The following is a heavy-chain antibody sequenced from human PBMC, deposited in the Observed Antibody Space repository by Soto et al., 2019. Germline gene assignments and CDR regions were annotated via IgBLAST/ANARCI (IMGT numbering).Heavy chain of an antibody. CDR2: IYYSENA. CDR3: ARADYGMDV. Sequence: QVQLQESGPGLVKPSQTLSLTCSVSVGSISSGGYYWSWIRQHPGKGLEWIGYIYYSENAYYNPSLKSRVTISVDTSKNQFSLKVRSVTAADTAIYYCARADYGMDVWGQGITVTVSS. V-gene: IGHV4-31*03. J-gene: IGHJ6*02. CDR1: VGSISSGGYY.